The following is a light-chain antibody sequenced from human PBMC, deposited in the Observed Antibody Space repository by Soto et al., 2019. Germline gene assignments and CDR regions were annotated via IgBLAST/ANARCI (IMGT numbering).Light chain of an antibody. J-gene: IGKJ2*01. CDR1: QGIDHW. CDR3: QQYYTYPYT. V-gene: IGKV1-5*03. Sequence: DIQMTQSPSALSASVGDRVTITCRASQGIDHWLAWYQQEPGKAPKVLVYKASILEGGVPSRFSGSESGTEFTLTISSLQPDDFATYYCQQYYTYPYTFGQGTKLDMK. CDR2: KAS.